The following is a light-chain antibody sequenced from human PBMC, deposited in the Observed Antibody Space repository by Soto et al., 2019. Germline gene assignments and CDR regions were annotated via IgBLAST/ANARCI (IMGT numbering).Light chain of an antibody. CDR3: AALDDSLSAVL. J-gene: IGLJ2*01. CDR2: SSN. CDR1: SSNIGSSI. V-gene: IGLV1-47*01. Sequence: QSVLTQPPSASGTPGQRVTISCSGSSSNIGSSIVYWYQKLPGTAPKLLVYSSNQRPSGVPDRFSDSKSGTSASLAISGLRFEHEADYFCAALDDSLSAVLFGGGTKLTVL.